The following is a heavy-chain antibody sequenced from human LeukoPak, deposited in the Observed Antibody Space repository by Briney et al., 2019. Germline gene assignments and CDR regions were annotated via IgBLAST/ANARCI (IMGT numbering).Heavy chain of an antibody. CDR1: GFTFSSYD. D-gene: IGHD5-24*01. CDR2: IWYDGSDK. CDR3: ARGRDGYNPYFDY. Sequence: GGSLRLSCTASGFTFSSYDMHWVRQAPGRGLEWVAVIWYDGSDKHYADSVKGRFTISRDDSKNTLYLQMNSLRAEDTAVYYCARGRDGYNPYFDYWGQGTLVTVSS. V-gene: IGHV3-33*01. J-gene: IGHJ4*02.